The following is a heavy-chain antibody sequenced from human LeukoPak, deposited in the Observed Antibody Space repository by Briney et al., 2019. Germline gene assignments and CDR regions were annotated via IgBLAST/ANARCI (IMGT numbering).Heavy chain of an antibody. CDR1: GYAFTGYY. J-gene: IGHJ1*01. CDR2: INPNRGGT. D-gene: IGHD3-22*01. Sequence: ASVKVSCKPSGYAFTGYYMHWLRQAPGQGLEWMGWINPNRGGTNYAQKFQGRVTMTRDTSISTAYMELSRLRSDDTAVYYCATPGFDSSGYYYHEYFQHWGQGTLVTVSS. V-gene: IGHV1-2*02. CDR3: ATPGFDSSGYYYHEYFQH.